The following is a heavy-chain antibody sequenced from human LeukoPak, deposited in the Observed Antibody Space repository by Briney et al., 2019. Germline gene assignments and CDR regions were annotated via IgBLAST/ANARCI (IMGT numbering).Heavy chain of an antibody. CDR2: ISDSGSIT. CDR1: GFTFSSHA. CDR3: AKDARRTSGWYFFDY. Sequence: GGSLRLSCAASGFTFSSHAMGWVRQAPGKGLECVSVISDSGSITYYADSVKGRFTISRDNSKNTLFLQMNSLRAEDTAVYYCAKDARRTSGWYFFDYWGQGTLVTVSS. D-gene: IGHD6-19*01. V-gene: IGHV3-23*01. J-gene: IGHJ4*02.